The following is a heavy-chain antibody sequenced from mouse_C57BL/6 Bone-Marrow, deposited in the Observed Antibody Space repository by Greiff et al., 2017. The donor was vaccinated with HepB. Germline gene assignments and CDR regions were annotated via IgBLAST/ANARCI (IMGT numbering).Heavy chain of an antibody. D-gene: IGHD2-5*01. CDR3: AKNYSKNYAMDY. CDR2: ISSGGSYT. J-gene: IGHJ4*01. Sequence: EVKLVESGGDLVKPGGSLKLSCAASGFTFSSYGMSWVRQTPDKRLEWVATISSGGSYTYYPDSVKGRFTISRDNAKTTLYLQMSSLKSEDTAMYYCAKNYSKNYAMDYWGQGTSVTVSS. CDR1: GFTFSSYG. V-gene: IGHV5-6*02.